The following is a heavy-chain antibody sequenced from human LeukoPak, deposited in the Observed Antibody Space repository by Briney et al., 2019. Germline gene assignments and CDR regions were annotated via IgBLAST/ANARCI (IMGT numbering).Heavy chain of an antibody. D-gene: IGHD2-2*01. CDR3: ARANEGYCSSTSCYQGYYYYMDV. J-gene: IGHJ6*03. CDR2: IIPIFGTA. Sequence: GSSVKVSSKASGGTFSSYAISWVRQAPGQGLEWMGGIIPIFGTANYAQKFQGRVTITTDESTSTAYMERSSLRSEDTAVHYCARANEGYCSSTSCYQGYYYYMDVWGKGTTVTVSS. V-gene: IGHV1-69*05. CDR1: GGTFSSYA.